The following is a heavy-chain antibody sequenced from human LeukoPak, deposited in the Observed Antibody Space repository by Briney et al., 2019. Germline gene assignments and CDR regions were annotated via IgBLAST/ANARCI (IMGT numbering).Heavy chain of an antibody. Sequence: GGSLRLSCAASGFTFSSYSMNWVRQAPGKGLEWVSSISSSSSYIYYADSVKGRFTISRDNAKNSLYLQMNSLRAEDTAVYYCARTYYYGSGSYSQYYFDYWGQGTLVTVSS. CDR1: GFTFSSYS. CDR3: ARTYYYGSGSYSQYYFDY. J-gene: IGHJ4*02. D-gene: IGHD3-10*01. CDR2: ISSSSSYI. V-gene: IGHV3-21*01.